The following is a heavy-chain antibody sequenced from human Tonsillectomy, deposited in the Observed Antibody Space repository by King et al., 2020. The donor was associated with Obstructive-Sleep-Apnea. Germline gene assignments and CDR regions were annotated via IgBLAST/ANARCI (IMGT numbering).Heavy chain of an antibody. Sequence: QLVQSGGELVQPGRSLRLSCVASGFTFDDYAMHWVRQVPGKGLAWVAGISWNSGNIGYADSVKGRFIISRDNANNSLFLQLNSLRTEDTALYYCAKDVSSAGTYYFDYWGQGTLVTVSS. CDR1: GFTFDDYA. CDR3: AKDVSSAGTYYFDY. V-gene: IGHV3-9*01. J-gene: IGHJ4*02. D-gene: IGHD2-15*01. CDR2: ISWNSGNI.